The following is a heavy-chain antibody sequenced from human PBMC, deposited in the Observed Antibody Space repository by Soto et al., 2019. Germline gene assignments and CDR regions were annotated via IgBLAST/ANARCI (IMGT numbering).Heavy chain of an antibody. CDR1: GGTFSSYA. CDR3: ARVEEVLRFLEWPPGDI. Sequence: QVQLVQSGAEVKKPGSSVKVSCKASGGTFSSYAISWVRQAPGQGLEWMGGIIPIFGTANYAQKFQGRVTITADESTSTAYMELSSLRSEDTAVYYCARVEEVLRFLEWPPGDIWGQGTMVTVSS. J-gene: IGHJ3*02. D-gene: IGHD3-3*01. CDR2: IIPIFGTA. V-gene: IGHV1-69*01.